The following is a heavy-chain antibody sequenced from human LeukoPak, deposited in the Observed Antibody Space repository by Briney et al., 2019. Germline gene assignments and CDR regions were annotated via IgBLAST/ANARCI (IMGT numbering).Heavy chain of an antibody. CDR3: ARDYFDSSGYYPDY. CDR1: GYTFTSYG. CDR2: ISAYNGNT. V-gene: IGHV1-18*01. Sequence: ASVKVSCKASGYTFTSYGISWVRRAPGQGLEWMGWISAYNGNTNYAQKLQGRVTMTTDTSTSTAYMELRSLRSDDTAVYYCARDYFDSSGYYPDYWGQGTLVTVSS. J-gene: IGHJ4*02. D-gene: IGHD3-22*01.